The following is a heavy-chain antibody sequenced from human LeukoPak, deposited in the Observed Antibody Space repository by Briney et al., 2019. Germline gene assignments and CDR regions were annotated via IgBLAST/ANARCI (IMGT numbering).Heavy chain of an antibody. CDR3: ARAAGWGLLSVSNWFDP. D-gene: IGHD1-26*01. V-gene: IGHV4-31*03. J-gene: IGHJ5*02. CDR1: GGSISSGGYY. CDR2: IYYSGST. Sequence: SQTLSLTCTVSGGSISSGGYYWSWIRQHPGKGLEWIGYIYYSGSTYYNPSLKSRVTISVDTSKNQFSLKLSSVTAADTAVYYCARAAGWGLLSVSNWFDPWGQGTLVTVSS.